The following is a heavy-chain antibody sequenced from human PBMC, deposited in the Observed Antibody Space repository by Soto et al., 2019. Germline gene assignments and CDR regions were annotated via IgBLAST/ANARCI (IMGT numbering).Heavy chain of an antibody. CDR2: ISSSSSYI. J-gene: IGHJ6*02. CDR3: ARDLPRYCSGGSCYGMDV. Sequence: EVQLVESGGGLVKPGGSLRLSCAASGFTFSSYSMNWVRQAPGQGLEWVSSISSSSSYIYYADSVKGRFTISRDNAKNSLYLQMNSLRAEDTAVYYCARDLPRYCSGGSCYGMDVWGQGTTVTVSS. CDR1: GFTFSSYS. D-gene: IGHD2-15*01. V-gene: IGHV3-21*01.